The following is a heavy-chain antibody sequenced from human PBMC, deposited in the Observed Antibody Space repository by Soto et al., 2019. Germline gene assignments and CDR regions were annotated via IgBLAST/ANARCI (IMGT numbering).Heavy chain of an antibody. D-gene: IGHD3-22*01. CDR3: ARDRDYSHTDADVDY. J-gene: IGHJ4*02. CDR2: ISGYNGYT. V-gene: IGHV1-18*01. CDR1: GYNFNTYG. Sequence: QVQLVQSGAQVRRPGTSVRISCTTSGYNFNTYGIIWVRQAPGQGLEWMGWISGYNGYTKYAQSLEDRVTLSTDTSTRTAFLELRNLRSGGTALYFCARDRDYSHTDADVDYWGQGTQVTVSS.